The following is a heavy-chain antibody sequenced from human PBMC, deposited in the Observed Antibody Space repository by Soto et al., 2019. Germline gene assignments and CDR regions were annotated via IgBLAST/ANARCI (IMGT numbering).Heavy chain of an antibody. V-gene: IGHV4-61*01. Sequence: ETLSLTCTVSGGSVSSGSYYWSWIRQPPGKGLEWIGYIYYSGSTNYNPSLKSRVTISVDTSKNQFSLKLSSVTAADTAVYYCAREPLGEGYFDYWGQGTLVTVSS. CDR1: GGSVSSGSYY. CDR2: IYYSGST. CDR3: AREPLGEGYFDY. D-gene: IGHD2-21*01. J-gene: IGHJ4*02.